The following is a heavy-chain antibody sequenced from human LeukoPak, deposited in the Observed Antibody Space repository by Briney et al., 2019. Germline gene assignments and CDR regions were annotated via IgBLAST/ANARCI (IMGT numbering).Heavy chain of an antibody. Sequence: SVKVSFKASGGIFSSYAISWVRQAPGQGLEWMGRIIPILGIANYAQKFQGRVTITADKSTSTAYMDLSSLRSEDTAVYYCARDLPPYYFDYWGQGTLVTVSS. CDR3: ARDLPPYYFDY. CDR1: GGIFSSYA. V-gene: IGHV1-69*04. CDR2: IIPILGIA. J-gene: IGHJ4*02.